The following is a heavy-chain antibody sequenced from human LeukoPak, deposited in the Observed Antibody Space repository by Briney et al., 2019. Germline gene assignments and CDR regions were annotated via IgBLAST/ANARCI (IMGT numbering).Heavy chain of an antibody. CDR3: ARDTAMVRAYYYGMDV. CDR1: GGTFSSYA. V-gene: IGHV1-69*13. J-gene: IGHJ6*02. D-gene: IGHD5-18*01. CDR2: IIPIFGTA. Sequence: GASVKVSCKASGGTFSSYAISWVRQAPGQGLEWMGGIIPIFGTANHAQKFQGRVTITADESTSTAYMELSSLRSEDTAVYYCARDTAMVRAYYYGMDVWGQGTTVTVSS.